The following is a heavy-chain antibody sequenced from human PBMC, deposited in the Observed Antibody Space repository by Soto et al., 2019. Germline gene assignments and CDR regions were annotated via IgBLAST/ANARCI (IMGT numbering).Heavy chain of an antibody. CDR3: ARGGGGIVGATPDY. CDR1: GYTFTSYG. D-gene: IGHD1-26*01. V-gene: IGHV1-18*01. CDR2: ISAYNGNT. Sequence: QVQLVQSGAEVKKPGASVKVSCKASGYTFTSYGISWVRQAPGQGLEWMGWISAYNGNTNYAQKLQGRVTMTTDTSTRTAYMEGGSLRTAARAGYDCARGGGGIVGATPDYWGQGTLVTVSS. J-gene: IGHJ4*02.